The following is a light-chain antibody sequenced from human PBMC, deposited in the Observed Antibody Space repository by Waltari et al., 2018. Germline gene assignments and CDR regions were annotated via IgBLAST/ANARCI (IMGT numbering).Light chain of an antibody. CDR1: SSDVGAYNY. CDR2: EVS. CDR3: SSYTTSSTLGV. Sequence: QSALTQPASVSGSPGQSITISCTGTSSDVGAYNYVSWYQHHPGKAPKVMIYEVSNRPSGVSNRFSGSKSANTASLTISGLQAEDEADDYCSSYTTSSTLGVFGGGTKLTVL. J-gene: IGLJ3*02. V-gene: IGLV2-14*01.